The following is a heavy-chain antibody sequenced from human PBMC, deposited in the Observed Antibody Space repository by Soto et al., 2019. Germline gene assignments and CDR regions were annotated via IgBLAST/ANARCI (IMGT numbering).Heavy chain of an antibody. Sequence: GGSLRLSCAASGFTFSSYAMSWVRQAPGKGLEWVSAISGSGGSTYYADSVKGRFTISRDNSKNTLYLQMNSLRAEDTAVYYCAKDLPRYYDSSGPEGYWGQGTLVTVSS. D-gene: IGHD3-22*01. J-gene: IGHJ4*02. CDR2: ISGSGGST. CDR1: GFTFSSYA. CDR3: AKDLPRYYDSSGPEGY. V-gene: IGHV3-23*01.